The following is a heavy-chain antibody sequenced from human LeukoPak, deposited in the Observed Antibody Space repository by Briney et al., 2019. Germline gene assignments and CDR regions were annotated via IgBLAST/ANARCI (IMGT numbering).Heavy chain of an antibody. CDR3: TRGFRSSFSDQ. Sequence: PSETLSLTCTVSGGSITYFYWNWIRQSPEKGLEWIGYISNTGSTNYNPSLKSRVAISVDTSKNQFSLSLSSVTAADTALYYCTRGFRSSFSDQWGQGTLVTVSS. CDR1: GGSITYFY. J-gene: IGHJ4*02. D-gene: IGHD1-26*01. V-gene: IGHV4-59*01. CDR2: ISNTGST.